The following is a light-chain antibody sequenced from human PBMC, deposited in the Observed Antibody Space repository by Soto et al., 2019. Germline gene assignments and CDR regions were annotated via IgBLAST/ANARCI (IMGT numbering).Light chain of an antibody. J-gene: IGKJ4*01. CDR1: QSISSW. Sequence: DIQMTQSPSTLSASVGDRVTITCRASQSISSWLAWYQQKPGKAPQLLSYDASNLESGVPSRLSGSGSGTEFTLSISSLQPEDFETYYCQQSYSTPLTFGGGTKVDIK. CDR3: QQSYSTPLT. CDR2: DAS. V-gene: IGKV1-5*01.